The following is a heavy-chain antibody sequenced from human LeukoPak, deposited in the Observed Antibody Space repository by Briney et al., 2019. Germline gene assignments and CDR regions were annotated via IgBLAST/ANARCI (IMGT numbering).Heavy chain of an antibody. V-gene: IGHV5-51*01. CDR1: GYSFTSYW. CDR3: ARQEYCSGGSCYTWFDP. D-gene: IGHD2-15*01. J-gene: IGHJ5*02. CDR2: IYPGDSDI. Sequence: GESLKISCKGSGYSFTSYWIGWVRQMPGKGLEWMGMIYPGDSDIRYSPSFQGQVTISADKSISTAYLQWSSPKASDTAMYYCARQEYCSGGSCYTWFDPWGQGTLVTVSS.